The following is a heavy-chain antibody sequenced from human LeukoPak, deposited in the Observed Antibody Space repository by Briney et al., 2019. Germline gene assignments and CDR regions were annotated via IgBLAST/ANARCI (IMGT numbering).Heavy chain of an antibody. CDR3: AREAAVAGPPYFDY. D-gene: IGHD6-19*01. CDR1: GYTFTGHH. V-gene: IGHV1-2*02. CDR2: INPPSGYT. J-gene: IGHJ4*02. Sequence: VASVKVSCQASGYTFTGHHMYWVRQAPGQGLEWMAWINPPSGYTNYAQKFQGRVTLTRDTSIDTVYMELSRLTYDDTAVYYCAREAAVAGPPYFDYWGQGTLVTVSS.